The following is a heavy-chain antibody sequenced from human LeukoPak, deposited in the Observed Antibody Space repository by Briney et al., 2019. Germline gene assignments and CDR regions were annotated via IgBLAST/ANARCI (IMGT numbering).Heavy chain of an antibody. D-gene: IGHD5-18*01. Sequence: ASVKVSCKASGYKSTGYYMHWVRQVPGQGLEWMGWINPNSGDSHHAQKFQGRVTMTRDTSISTAYMELSRLRSDDTAVYYCAREIGGILVFDYWGQGTLVTVSS. CDR2: INPNSGDS. J-gene: IGHJ4*02. CDR1: GYKSTGYY. V-gene: IGHV1-2*02. CDR3: AREIGGILVFDY.